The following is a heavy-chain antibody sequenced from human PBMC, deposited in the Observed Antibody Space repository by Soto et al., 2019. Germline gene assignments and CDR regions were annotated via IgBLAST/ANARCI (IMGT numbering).Heavy chain of an antibody. CDR1: GFTFSGSA. CDR3: VSYPEGGSLDY. D-gene: IGHD6-25*01. J-gene: IGHJ4*02. V-gene: IGHV3-73*02. CDR2: IKSRADNYAT. Sequence: EVQLVESGGGLVQPGGSLKLSCAASGFTFSGSAIHWVRQASGQGLEWVSRIKSRADNYATGYAASVKGRFTISRGDSTNTAFLQMNSLGTEDAAVYYCVSYPEGGSLDYWGQGTLVTVSS.